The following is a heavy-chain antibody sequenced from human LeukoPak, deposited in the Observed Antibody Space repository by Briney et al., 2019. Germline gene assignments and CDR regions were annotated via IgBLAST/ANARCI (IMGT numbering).Heavy chain of an antibody. Sequence: GASVKVSCKASGYTFTSYYMHWVRQAPGQGLEWMGIINPSGGSTSYAQKFQGRVTVTRDTSTSTVYMELSSLRSEDTAVYYCARDSIFGVVKTENWGQGTLVTVSS. J-gene: IGHJ4*02. V-gene: IGHV1-46*01. CDR3: ARDSIFGVVKTEN. CDR1: GYTFTSYY. CDR2: INPSGGST. D-gene: IGHD3-3*01.